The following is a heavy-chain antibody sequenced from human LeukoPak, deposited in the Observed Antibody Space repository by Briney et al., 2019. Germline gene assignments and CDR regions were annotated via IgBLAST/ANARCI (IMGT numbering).Heavy chain of an antibody. CDR2: ISAYNGNT. CDR1: GYTFTSYG. Sequence: VASVKVSCKASGYTFTSYGISWVRQAPGQGLEWMGWISAYNGNTNYAQKLQGRVTMTTDTSTSTAYRELRSLGSDDTAVYYCARLTGDNAFDIWGQGTIVTVSS. CDR3: ARLTGDNAFDI. V-gene: IGHV1-18*01. D-gene: IGHD7-27*01. J-gene: IGHJ3*02.